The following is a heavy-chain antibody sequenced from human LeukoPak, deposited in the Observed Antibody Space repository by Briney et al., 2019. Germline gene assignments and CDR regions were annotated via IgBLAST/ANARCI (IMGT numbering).Heavy chain of an antibody. D-gene: IGHD6-13*01. J-gene: IGHJ5*02. CDR2: IYYSGST. Sequence: PSETLSLTCTVSGGSISSYYWSWIRQPPGKGLEWIGYIYYSGSTNYNPSLKSRVTISVDTSKNQFSLKLSSVTAADTAVYYCARVSSSSWYYWFDPWGQGTLVTVSS. CDR1: GGSISSYY. V-gene: IGHV4-59*01. CDR3: ARVSSSSWYYWFDP.